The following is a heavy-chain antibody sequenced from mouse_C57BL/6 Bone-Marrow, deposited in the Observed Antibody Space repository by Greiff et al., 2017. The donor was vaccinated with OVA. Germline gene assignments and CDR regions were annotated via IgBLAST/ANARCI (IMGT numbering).Heavy chain of an antibody. J-gene: IGHJ3*01. Sequence: EVKLVESGEGLVKPGGSLKLSCAASGFTFSSYAMSWVRQTPGKRLEWVAYISSGGDYIYYADTVKGRFTISRDNARNTLYLQMSSLKSEDTAMYYCTRDSSGYVFAYWGQGTLVTVSA. V-gene: IGHV5-9-1*02. D-gene: IGHD3-2*02. CDR3: TRDSSGYVFAY. CDR1: GFTFSSYA. CDR2: ISSGGDYI.